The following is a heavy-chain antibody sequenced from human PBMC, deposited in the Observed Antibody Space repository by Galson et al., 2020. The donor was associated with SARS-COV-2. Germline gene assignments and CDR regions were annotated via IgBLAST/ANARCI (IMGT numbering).Heavy chain of an antibody. CDR1: GFTFSSYG. CDR2: ISYDGSNK. CDR3: AKDLGLGFDY. D-gene: IGHD3-9*01. Sequence: GESLKISCAASGFTFSSYGMHWVRQAPGKGLEWVAVISYDGSNKYYADSVKGRFTISRDNSKNTLYLQMNSLRAEDTAVYYCAKDLGLGFDYWGQGTLVTVSS. J-gene: IGHJ4*02. V-gene: IGHV3-30*18.